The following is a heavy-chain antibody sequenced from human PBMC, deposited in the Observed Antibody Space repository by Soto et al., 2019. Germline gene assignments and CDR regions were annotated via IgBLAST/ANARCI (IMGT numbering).Heavy chain of an antibody. Sequence: EVQLVESGGGLVQPGGSLKLSCAASGFTFSGSAMHWVRQASWKGLEWVGRIRSKANNYATAYGASVKGRFTISRDDSKNTAYLQMNSLKTEDTAVYYCSRQASDFWSGKPQYYMDVWGKGTTVTVSS. CDR1: GFTFSGSA. CDR2: IRSKANNYAT. J-gene: IGHJ6*03. D-gene: IGHD3-3*01. CDR3: SRQASDFWSGKPQYYMDV. V-gene: IGHV3-73*01.